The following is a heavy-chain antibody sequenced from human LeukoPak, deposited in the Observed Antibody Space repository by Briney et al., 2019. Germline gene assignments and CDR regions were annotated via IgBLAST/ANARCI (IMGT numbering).Heavy chain of an antibody. J-gene: IGHJ4*02. Sequence: PGRSLRLSCAASGFTFSSYAMHWVRQAPGKGLEWVAVISYDGSNKYYADSVKGRFTISRDNSKNTLYLQMNSLRAEDTAVYYCARPLDRPELSSGYWGQGTLVTVSS. V-gene: IGHV3-30-3*01. CDR3: ARPLDRPELSSGY. CDR2: ISYDGSNK. D-gene: IGHD1-14*01. CDR1: GFTFSSYA.